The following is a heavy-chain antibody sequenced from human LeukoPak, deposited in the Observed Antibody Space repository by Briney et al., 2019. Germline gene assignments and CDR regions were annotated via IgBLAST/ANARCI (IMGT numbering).Heavy chain of an antibody. Sequence: SETLSLTCTVSGDSIKSNNLYWGWIRQPPGKGLEWIGSINYGGDTYYNPSLKSRVTISVDTSQNQFSLKVNSVSVADTAVYFCARHMSNKNYYYWGQGTLVSVSP. CDR1: GDSIKSNNLY. CDR2: INYGGDT. J-gene: IGHJ4*02. D-gene: IGHD1-7*01. V-gene: IGHV4-39*01. CDR3: ARHMSNKNYYY.